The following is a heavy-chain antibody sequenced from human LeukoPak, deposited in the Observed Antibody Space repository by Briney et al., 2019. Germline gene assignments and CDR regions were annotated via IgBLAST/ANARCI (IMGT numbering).Heavy chain of an antibody. V-gene: IGHV4-61*02. CDR2: ICTSGST. D-gene: IGHD4-23*01. CDR1: GGSISSGSYY. Sequence: PSQTLSLTCTVSGGSISSGSYYWSWFRQPAGKGLEWIGRICTSGSTNYNPSIKSRVTISVDTSKNQFSLKLSSVTAADTAVYYCARGSGDYGGNGGDYYYYYMDVWGEGTTVTVSS. CDR3: ARGSGDYGGNGGDYYYYYMDV. J-gene: IGHJ6*03.